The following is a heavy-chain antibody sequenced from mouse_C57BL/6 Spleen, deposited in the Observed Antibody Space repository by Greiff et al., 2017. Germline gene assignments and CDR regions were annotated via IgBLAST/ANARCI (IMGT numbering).Heavy chain of an antibody. V-gene: IGHV1-69*01. J-gene: IGHJ2*01. D-gene: IGHD1-1*01. Sequence: QVQLKQPGAELVMPGASVKLSCKASGYTFTSYWMHWVKQRPGQGLEWIGEIDPSDSYTNYNQKFKGKSTLTVDKSSSTAYMQLSSLTSEDSAVYYCAIYGRDYWGQGTTLTVAS. CDR2: IDPSDSYT. CDR3: AIYGRDY. CDR1: GYTFTSYW.